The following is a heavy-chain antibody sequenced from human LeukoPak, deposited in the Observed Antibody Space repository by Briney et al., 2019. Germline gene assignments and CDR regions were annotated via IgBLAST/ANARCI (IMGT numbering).Heavy chain of an antibody. J-gene: IGHJ3*02. CDR1: GGSISSYY. Sequence: SETLPLTCTVSGGSISSYYWSWIRQPAGKGLEWIGRIYTSGSTNYNPSLKSRVTKSVDTSKNQFFLKLSSVTAADTAVYYCARVLSSGYLERDAFDIWGQGTMVTVSS. D-gene: IGHD3-22*01. CDR3: ARVLSSGYLERDAFDI. CDR2: IYTSGST. V-gene: IGHV4-4*07.